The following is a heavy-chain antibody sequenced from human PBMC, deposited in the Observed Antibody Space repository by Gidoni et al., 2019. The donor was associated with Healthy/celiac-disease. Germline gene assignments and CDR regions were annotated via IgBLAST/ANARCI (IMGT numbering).Heavy chain of an antibody. CDR2: INHSGST. D-gene: IGHD2-2*01. V-gene: IGHV4-34*01. CDR1: GGSFSGYY. J-gene: IGHJ2*01. CDR3: ARKRLVYQLLRYWFFDL. Sequence: QVQLQQWGAGLLKPSETLSLTCAVYGGSFSGYYWSWIRQPPGKGLEWIGEINHSGSTNYNPSLKSRVSISVDTSKNQFSLKLSSVTAADTAVYYCARKRLVYQLLRYWFFDLWGRGNLVTVSS.